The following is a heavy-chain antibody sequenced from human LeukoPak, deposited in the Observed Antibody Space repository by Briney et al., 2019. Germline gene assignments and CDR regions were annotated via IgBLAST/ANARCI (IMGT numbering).Heavy chain of an antibody. J-gene: IGHJ4*02. CDR1: GFTFSSYA. CDR2: ISGSGGST. D-gene: IGHD6-13*01. CDR3: ANLPGIAAAGTYY. Sequence: GGSLRLSCAASGFTFSSYAMSWVRQAPGKGLEWVSGISGSGGSTYYADSVKGRFTISRDNSKNTLYLQMNSLRAEDTAVYYCANLPGIAAAGTYYWGQGTLVTVSS. V-gene: IGHV3-23*01.